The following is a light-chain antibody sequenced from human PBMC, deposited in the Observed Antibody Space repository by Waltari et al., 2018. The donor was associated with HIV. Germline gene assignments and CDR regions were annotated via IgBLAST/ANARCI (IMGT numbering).Light chain of an antibody. CDR2: AAS. CDR1: QDISNY. V-gene: IGKV1-27*01. Sequence: DIQMTQSPSSLSASIGDRVTITCRASQDISNYLAWFQQRSGKAPKLLIYAASTLQSGVPSRFSGSGSGTEFTLTISSLQPEDVATYYCQKYNSAPRTFGQGTKVDLK. CDR3: QKYNSAPRT. J-gene: IGKJ1*01.